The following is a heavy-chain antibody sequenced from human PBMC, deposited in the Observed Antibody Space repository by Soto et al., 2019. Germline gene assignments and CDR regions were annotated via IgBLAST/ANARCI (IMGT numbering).Heavy chain of an antibody. CDR3: ARDRIFGVVMLYYGMDV. CDR2: IYSGGST. Sequence: GGSLRLSCAASGFSVSSSHMNWVRQAPGKGPEWVSVIYSGGSTYYAVSVKGRFTISRDNAKNSLYLQMNSLRAEDTAVYYCARDRIFGVVMLYYGMDVWGQGTTVTVSS. J-gene: IGHJ6*02. D-gene: IGHD3-3*01. V-gene: IGHV3-53*01. CDR1: GFSVSSSH.